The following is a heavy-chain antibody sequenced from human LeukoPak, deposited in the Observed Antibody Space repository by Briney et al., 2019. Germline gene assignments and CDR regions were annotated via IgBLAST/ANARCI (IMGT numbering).Heavy chain of an antibody. J-gene: IGHJ4*02. Sequence: GSLRLSCAASGFTFTNYAMSWVRQAPGGGLEWVSAISGSGGSTYYADSVKGRFTISRDNPKNTLYLQMNSLRVEDTAVYYCAKGLPAAMTFDYWGQGTLVTVSS. V-gene: IGHV3-23*01. CDR2: ISGSGGST. CDR1: GFTFTNYA. D-gene: IGHD2-2*01. CDR3: AKGLPAAMTFDY.